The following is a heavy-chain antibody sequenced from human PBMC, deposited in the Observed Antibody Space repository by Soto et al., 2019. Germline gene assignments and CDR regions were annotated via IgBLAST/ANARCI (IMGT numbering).Heavy chain of an antibody. CDR3: ARTGYDSSGYSYVMDAFDI. Sequence: VGSLRLSCAASGFTFSSYGMHWVRQAPGKGLEWVAVIWYDGSNKYYADSVKGRFTISRDNSKNTLYLQMNSLRAEDTAVYYCARTGYDSSGYSYVMDAFDIWGQGTMVTVSS. J-gene: IGHJ3*02. CDR2: IWYDGSNK. V-gene: IGHV3-33*01. CDR1: GFTFSSYG. D-gene: IGHD3-22*01.